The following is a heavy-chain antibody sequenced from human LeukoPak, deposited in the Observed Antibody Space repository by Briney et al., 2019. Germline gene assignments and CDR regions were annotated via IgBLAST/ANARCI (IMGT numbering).Heavy chain of an antibody. CDR2: IKQDGSEK. D-gene: IGHD3-22*01. Sequence: GGSLRLSCAASGFTFSSYWMRWVRQAPGKGLEWVANIKQDGSEKYYVDSVKGRFTISRDNAKNSLYLQMNSLRAEDTAVYYCARPYYDSSGSHFDYWGQGTLVTVSS. CDR1: GFTFSSYW. J-gene: IGHJ4*02. V-gene: IGHV3-7*01. CDR3: ARPYYDSSGSHFDY.